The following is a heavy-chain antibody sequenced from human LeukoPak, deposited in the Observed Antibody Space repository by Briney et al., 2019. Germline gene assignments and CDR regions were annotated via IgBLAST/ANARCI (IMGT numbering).Heavy chain of an antibody. Sequence: SGGSLRLSCAASGFTFSSYGMHWVRQAPGKGLEWVAVISYDGSNKYYADSVKGRFTISRDNSKNTLYLQMNSLRAEDTAVYYCAAPRLLWFGELLPGGMDVWGRGTTVTVSS. J-gene: IGHJ6*02. CDR3: AAPRLLWFGELLPGGMDV. D-gene: IGHD3-10*01. CDR2: ISYDGSNK. CDR1: GFTFSSYG. V-gene: IGHV3-30*03.